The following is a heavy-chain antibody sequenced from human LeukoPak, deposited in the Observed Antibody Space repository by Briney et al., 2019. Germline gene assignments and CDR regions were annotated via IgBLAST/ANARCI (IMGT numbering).Heavy chain of an antibody. CDR1: GFTFSKYG. J-gene: IGHJ4*02. V-gene: IGHV3-21*04. Sequence: PGGFLRLSCVASGFTFSKYGMHWVRQAPGKGLEWVSSISSDSDYISYSDSVKGRFTIYRDNAKNSLNLQMNSLRPEDTAVYYCATATYWGQGTLVTVSS. CDR2: ISSDSDYI. CDR3: ATATY. D-gene: IGHD3-16*01.